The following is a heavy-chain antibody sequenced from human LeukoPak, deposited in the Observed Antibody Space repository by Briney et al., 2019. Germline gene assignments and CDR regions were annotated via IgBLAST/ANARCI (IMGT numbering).Heavy chain of an antibody. CDR1: GFTFSSYA. CDR3: AKREWLRLVAYFDY. CDR2: ISGSGGST. J-gene: IGHJ4*02. D-gene: IGHD5-12*01. Sequence: SGGSLRLSCAASGFTFSSYAMSWVRQAPGKGLEWVSAISGSGGSTYYADSVKGRFTISRDNSKNTLYLQMNSLRAEDTAVYYCAKREWLRLVAYFDYWGQGTLVTVSS. V-gene: IGHV3-23*01.